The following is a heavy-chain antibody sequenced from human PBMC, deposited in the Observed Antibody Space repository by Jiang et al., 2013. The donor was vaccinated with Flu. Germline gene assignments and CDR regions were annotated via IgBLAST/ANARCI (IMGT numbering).Heavy chain of an antibody. J-gene: IGHJ4*02. Sequence: GGSRRLSCAASGFTFSNYAMSWVRQAPGKGLEWVSSISGRGTYYADSVKGRFTISRDNSKNTLYLQMNSLRAEDTAVYYCAKTGYCGGGSCYPLLPFDSWGQGTLVTVSS. CDR2: ISGRGT. CDR3: AKTGYCGGGSCYPLLPFDS. CDR1: GFTFSNYA. V-gene: IGHV3-23*01. D-gene: IGHD2-15*01.